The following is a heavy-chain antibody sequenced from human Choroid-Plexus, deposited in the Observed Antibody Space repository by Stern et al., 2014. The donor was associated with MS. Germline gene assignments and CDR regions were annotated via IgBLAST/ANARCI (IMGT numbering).Heavy chain of an antibody. V-gene: IGHV1-2*02. CDR3: ARDQRGITIFGVVTDYYYLGMDV. Sequence: QVQLVESGAEVKKPGASVKVSCKTSGYIFTGYYIHWVRQAPGQGLEWMAWINPNTGGTKYAQQLQGRVTMSRDTSISTAYVELSSLTSDDTAVYYCARDQRGITIFGVVTDYYYLGMDVWGQGTTVTVSS. D-gene: IGHD3-3*01. CDR1: GYIFTGYY. CDR2: INPNTGGT. J-gene: IGHJ6*02.